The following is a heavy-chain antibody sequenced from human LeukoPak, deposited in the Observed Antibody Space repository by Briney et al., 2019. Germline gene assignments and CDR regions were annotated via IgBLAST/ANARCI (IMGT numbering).Heavy chain of an antibody. D-gene: IGHD5-18*01. V-gene: IGHV3-9*01. J-gene: IGHJ4*02. CDR3: AKARGYSYVPDY. CDR2: ISWNSGSI. CDR1: GFTFDDYA. Sequence: GGSLRLSCAASGFTFDDYAMHWVRQAPGKGLEWVSGISWNSGSIGYADSVKGRFTISRDNAKNSLYQQMNSLRAEDTALYYCAKARGYSYVPDYWGQGTLVTVSS.